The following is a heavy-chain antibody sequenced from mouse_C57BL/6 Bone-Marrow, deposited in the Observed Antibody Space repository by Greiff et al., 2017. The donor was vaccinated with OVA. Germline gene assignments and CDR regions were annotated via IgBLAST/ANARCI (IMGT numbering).Heavy chain of an antibody. Sequence: EVMLVESGGDLVKPGGSLKLSCAASGFTFSSYGMSWVRQTPDKRLEWVATISSGGSYTYYPDSVKGRFTISRDNAKNTLYLQMSSLKSEDTAMYYCARGWLRLGVYWGQGTTLTVSS. V-gene: IGHV5-6*02. CDR3: ARGWLRLGVY. CDR2: ISSGGSYT. CDR1: GFTFSSYG. D-gene: IGHD2-2*01. J-gene: IGHJ2*01.